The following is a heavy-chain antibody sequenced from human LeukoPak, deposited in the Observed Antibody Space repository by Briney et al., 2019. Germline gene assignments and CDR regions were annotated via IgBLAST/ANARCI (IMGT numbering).Heavy chain of an antibody. Sequence: SETLSLTCTVSGGSISNYYWSWIRQPPGKGLEWIGDIYYSGSTNYNPSLKSRVTISVDTSKNQFSLKLSSVTAADTAVYYCASRYGDYPIDYWGQGTLVTVSS. CDR3: ASRYGDYPIDY. CDR2: IYYSGST. V-gene: IGHV4-59*12. J-gene: IGHJ4*02. D-gene: IGHD4-17*01. CDR1: GGSISNYY.